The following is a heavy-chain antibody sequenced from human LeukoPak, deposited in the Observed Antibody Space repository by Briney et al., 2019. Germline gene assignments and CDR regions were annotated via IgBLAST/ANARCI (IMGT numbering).Heavy chain of an antibody. D-gene: IGHD6-13*01. V-gene: IGHV3-23*01. J-gene: IGHJ5*02. Sequence: GGSLRLSCAASGFTFSSYAMSWVRQAPGKGLEWISAISGSGGSTYYADSVKGRFTISRDNSKNTLYLQMNSLRAEDTAVYYCAKEIAAAGTRSVEVTWGQGTLVTVSS. CDR3: AKEIAAAGTRSVEVT. CDR1: GFTFSSYA. CDR2: ISGSGGST.